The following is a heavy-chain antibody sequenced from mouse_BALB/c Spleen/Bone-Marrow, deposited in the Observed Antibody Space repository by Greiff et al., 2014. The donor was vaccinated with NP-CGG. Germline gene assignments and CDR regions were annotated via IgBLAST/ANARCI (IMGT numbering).Heavy chain of an antibody. CDR1: GFDFSRFW. D-gene: IGHD1-1*01. J-gene: IGHJ1*01. V-gene: IGHV4-1*02. Sequence: EVHLVESGGGLVQPGGSLKLSCAASGFDFSRFWMSWVRQAPGKGLEWIGEINPDSSTINYTPSLTDKFIISRDNAKNTLYLQMSKVRSEDTALYYCARLNYYGNLFVWGAGTTVTVSA. CDR2: INPDSSTI. CDR3: ARLNYYGNLFV.